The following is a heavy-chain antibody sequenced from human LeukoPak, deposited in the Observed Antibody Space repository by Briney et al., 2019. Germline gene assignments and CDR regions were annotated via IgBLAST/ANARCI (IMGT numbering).Heavy chain of an antibody. J-gene: IGHJ4*02. CDR2: IYYSGNT. V-gene: IGHV4-31*03. CDR3: AIYYSSWIDH. Sequence: SETLSLTCTVSGGSISTDDYYWTWIRQHPGKGLEWIGYIYYSGNTYYNPSLKSRVTISVDTSKNQSSLKLSSVTAADTAVYYCAIYYSSWIDHWGQGTLVTVSS. D-gene: IGHD6-6*01. CDR1: GGSISTDDYY.